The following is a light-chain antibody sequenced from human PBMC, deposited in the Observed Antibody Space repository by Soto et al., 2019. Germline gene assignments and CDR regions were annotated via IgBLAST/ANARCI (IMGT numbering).Light chain of an antibody. J-gene: IGLJ1*01. V-gene: IGLV2-8*01. CDR1: KNDIGVYDF. CDR2: EVV. CDR3: KSCAGSNNYV. Sequence: QSALTQPPSASGSPGQSVTISCTGTKNDIGVYDFVSWYQHHPGKAPRLIIYEVVQRPSGVPDRFSGSKSGNTASLTVSGLQAADEADHFCKSCAGSNNYVLGSGTK.